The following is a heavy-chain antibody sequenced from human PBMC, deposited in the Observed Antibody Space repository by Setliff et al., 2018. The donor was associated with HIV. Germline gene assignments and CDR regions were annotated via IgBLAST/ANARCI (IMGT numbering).Heavy chain of an antibody. V-gene: IGHV4-59*01. CDR1: GISINGYY. CDR3: ARVEGSSITMVRGVIPGPQGHMDV. J-gene: IGHJ6*03. Sequence: SETLSLTCSVSGISINGYYWSWIRQSPRTRLEWIGYVSSIGNTNYNPSLKSRVTISVDTSKNQFSLKLSSVTAADTAVYYCARVEGSSITMVRGVIPGPQGHMDVWGKGTTVTVSS. CDR2: VSSIGNT. D-gene: IGHD3-10*01.